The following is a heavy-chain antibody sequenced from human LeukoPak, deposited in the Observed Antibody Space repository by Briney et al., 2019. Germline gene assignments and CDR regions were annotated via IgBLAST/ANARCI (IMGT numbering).Heavy chain of an antibody. CDR1: GFTFSDYY. V-gene: IGHV3-11*01. CDR2: ISSSGSTI. Sequence: GGSLRLSCAASGFTFSDYYMSWIRQAPGKGLEWVSYISSSGSTIYYADSVKGRFTISRDNAKNSLYLQMNSLRAEDTAVYYCARDPRITMVRGAIVNWFDPWGQGTLVTVSS. J-gene: IGHJ5*02. CDR3: ARDPRITMVRGAIVNWFDP. D-gene: IGHD3-10*01.